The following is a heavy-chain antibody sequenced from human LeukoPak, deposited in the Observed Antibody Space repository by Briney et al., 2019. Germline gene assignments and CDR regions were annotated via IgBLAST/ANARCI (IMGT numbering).Heavy chain of an antibody. V-gene: IGHV3-7*01. D-gene: IGHD1-26*01. J-gene: IGHJ4*02. CDR2: IKQDGSET. Sequence: GGSLRLSCAASGFTLSSYWMSWVRQAPGKGLEWVANIKQDGSETYYVDSVKGRFTISRDNAKNSLYLQMNSLRAEDTAVYYCARDSVGASEDYWGQGTLVTVSS. CDR3: ARDSVGASEDY. CDR1: GFTLSSYW.